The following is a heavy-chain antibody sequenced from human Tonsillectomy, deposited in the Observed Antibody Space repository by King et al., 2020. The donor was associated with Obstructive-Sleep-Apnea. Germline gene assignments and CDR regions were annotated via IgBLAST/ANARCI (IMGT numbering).Heavy chain of an antibody. CDR1: GYTSTTYG. CDR3: ATTIAYGSSWYEYFQH. V-gene: IGHV1-18*01. J-gene: IGHJ1*01. CDR2: ISANNGNT. D-gene: IGHD6-13*01. Sequence: VQSGAEVMKPGASVKVSCKASGYTSTTYGITWVRQAPGQGLEWMGWISANNGNTNYAQKYQGRVTATTDTSTSTVYMELRSLRSDDTAVYYCATTIAYGSSWYEYFQHWGQGTLVTVSS.